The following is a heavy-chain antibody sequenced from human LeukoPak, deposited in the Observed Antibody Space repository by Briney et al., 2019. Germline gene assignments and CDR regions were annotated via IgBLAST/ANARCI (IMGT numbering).Heavy chain of an antibody. CDR3: AKDRYYYETSGYSVFDY. CDR1: GFTFNNYG. V-gene: IGHV3-30*02. Sequence: GGSLRLSCAASGFTFNNYGMHWVRQAPGKGLEWVAFIRYNGNNQYYADSVKGRFTISRDNSKNTLYLQMNSLRAEDTAVYNCAKDRYYYETSGYSVFDYWGQGTLVTVSS. CDR2: IRYNGNNQ. D-gene: IGHD3-22*01. J-gene: IGHJ4*02.